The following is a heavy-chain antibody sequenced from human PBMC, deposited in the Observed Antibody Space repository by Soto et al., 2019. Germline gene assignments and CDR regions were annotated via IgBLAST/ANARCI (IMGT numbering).Heavy chain of an antibody. CDR1: GFTFSSYA. V-gene: IGHV3-30-3*01. Sequence: GGSLRLSCAASGFTFSSYAMHWVRQAPGKGLEWVAVISYDGSNKYYADSVKGRFTISRDNSKNTLYLQMNSLRAEDTAVYYCARERGEGYVTSHGMDVWGQGTTVTVSS. CDR3: ARERGEGYVTSHGMDV. CDR2: ISYDGSNK. D-gene: IGHD2-15*01. J-gene: IGHJ6*02.